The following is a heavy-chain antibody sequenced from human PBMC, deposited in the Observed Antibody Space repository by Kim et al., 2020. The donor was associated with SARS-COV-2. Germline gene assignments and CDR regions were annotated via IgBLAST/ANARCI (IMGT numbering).Heavy chain of an antibody. CDR2: IYHSGST. V-gene: IGHV4-30-2*01. Sequence: SETLSLTCAVSGGSISSGGYSWSWIRQPPGKGLEWIGYIYHSGSTYYNPSLKSRVTISVDRSKNQFSLKLSSVTAADTAVYYCARALGYDILTGSFWFDPWGQGTLVTVSS. CDR3: ARALGYDILTGSFWFDP. J-gene: IGHJ5*02. D-gene: IGHD3-9*01. CDR1: GGSISSGGYS.